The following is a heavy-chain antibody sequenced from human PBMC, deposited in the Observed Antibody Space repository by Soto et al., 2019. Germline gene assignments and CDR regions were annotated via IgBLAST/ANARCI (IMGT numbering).Heavy chain of an antibody. J-gene: IGHJ6*02. D-gene: IGHD3-10*01. Sequence: PSETLSLTCIVSGDSGTSGSYYWTWYGKPPRNGLEWLGYTSSTGLTTYVPALQSRATISVATSKNVFCLNLSSVTAAGTDVYFCAREWGVLPYYVMNVWGHGTAVTVSS. CDR1: GDSGTSGSYY. CDR2: TSSTGLT. CDR3: AREWGVLPYYVMNV. V-gene: IGHV4-61*03.